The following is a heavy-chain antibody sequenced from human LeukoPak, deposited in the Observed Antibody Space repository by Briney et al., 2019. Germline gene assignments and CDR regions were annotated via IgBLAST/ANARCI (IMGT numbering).Heavy chain of an antibody. V-gene: IGHV1-18*01. Sequence: ASVKVSCKASGYSFGSFGINWVRQAPGQGLEWMGWISAYNGDTNYAQNFQGRVTMTRDTSTSTVYMELSSLRSEDTVVYYCAREGLQGDFDYWGQGTLVTVSS. J-gene: IGHJ4*02. CDR3: AREGLQGDFDY. D-gene: IGHD3-16*01. CDR1: GYSFGSFG. CDR2: ISAYNGDT.